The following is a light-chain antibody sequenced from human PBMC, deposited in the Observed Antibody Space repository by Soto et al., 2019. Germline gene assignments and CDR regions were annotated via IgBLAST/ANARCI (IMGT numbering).Light chain of an antibody. CDR1: QSVLYSSNNKNY. CDR3: QQHCSIPFT. Sequence: DIAMTQSPDSLAVSLGERATINCKSSQSVLYSSNNKNYLAWYQQKPGQPPKLLIYWASTRESGVPDRFSGSGSGTDFSLTISSLQAEDVAVYYCQQHCSIPFTFGPGTKVDIK. V-gene: IGKV4-1*01. J-gene: IGKJ3*01. CDR2: WAS.